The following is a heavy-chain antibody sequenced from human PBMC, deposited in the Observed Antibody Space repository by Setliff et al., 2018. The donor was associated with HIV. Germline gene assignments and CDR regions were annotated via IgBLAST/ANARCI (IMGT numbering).Heavy chain of an antibody. CDR1: GNSFTSYG. J-gene: IGHJ5*02. CDR2: ISSYNGNT. CDR3: ARGLENYGSGSYFRFDP. D-gene: IGHD3-10*01. V-gene: IGHV1-18*01. Sequence: ASVKVSCKASGNSFTSYGINWVRQAPGQGLEWMGWISSYNGNTNYAQMLQGRVTMTTDTSTGTAYMELSSLRSEDTAVYYCARGLENYGSGSYFRFDPWGQGTLVTVSS.